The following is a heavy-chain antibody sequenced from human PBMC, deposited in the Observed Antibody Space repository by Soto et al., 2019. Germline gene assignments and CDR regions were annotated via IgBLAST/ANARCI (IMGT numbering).Heavy chain of an antibody. V-gene: IGHV3-49*03. CDR3: TKRRDFDY. Sequence: EVQLVESGGGLVQPGQSLRLSCIGSGFTFGDYAMSWFRQAPGKGLEWVGFIRSKPYGGTTEYAASVKGRFTISRDDSKSTAYLQMNSLKTEDTAMYYCTKRRDFDYWGQGTLVTVSS. CDR1: GFTFGDYA. CDR2: IRSKPYGGTT. J-gene: IGHJ4*02. D-gene: IGHD1-1*01.